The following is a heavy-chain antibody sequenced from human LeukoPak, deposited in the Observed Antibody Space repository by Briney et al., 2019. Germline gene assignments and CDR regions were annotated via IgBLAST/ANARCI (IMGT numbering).Heavy chain of an antibody. CDR3: TRGHLPEGQQLVRMSYYYYYMDV. V-gene: IGHV3-73*01. J-gene: IGHJ6*03. Sequence: PGGSLRLSCAASGFTFSGSAMHWVRQASGKGLEWVGRIRSKANSYATAYAASVKGRLTISRDDSKNTAYLQMNSLKTEDTAVYYCTRGHLPEGQQLVRMSYYYYYMDVWGKGTTVTVSS. CDR1: GFTFSGSA. CDR2: IRSKANSYAT. D-gene: IGHD6-13*01.